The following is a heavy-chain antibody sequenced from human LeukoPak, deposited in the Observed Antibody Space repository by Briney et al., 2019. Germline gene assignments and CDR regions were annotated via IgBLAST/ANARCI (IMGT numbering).Heavy chain of an antibody. CDR1: GFPFSSYW. Sequence: GGSLRLSCAASGFPFSSYWMSWVRQAPGKGGEWVGNIKQDGSEKYYVDSVKGRFTISRDNAKNSLYLQMNSLRAEDTAVYYCARVSAYFDYWGQGTLVTVSS. J-gene: IGHJ4*02. V-gene: IGHV3-7*04. CDR3: ARVSAYFDY. D-gene: IGHD2-2*01. CDR2: IKQDGSEK.